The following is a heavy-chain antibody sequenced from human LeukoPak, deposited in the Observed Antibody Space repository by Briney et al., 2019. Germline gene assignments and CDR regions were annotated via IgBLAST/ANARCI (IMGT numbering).Heavy chain of an antibody. V-gene: IGHV4-34*01. J-gene: IGHJ4*02. CDR1: GGSFSGYY. CDR2: INHSGST. Sequence: PSETLSLTCAVYGGSFSGYYWSWIRQPPGKGLEWIGEINHSGSTNYNPSLKSRVTISVDTSKNQFSLKLSSVTAADTAVYYCARRGYCSGGSCLRAFNYWGQGTLVTVSS. D-gene: IGHD2-15*01. CDR3: ARRGYCSGGSCLRAFNY.